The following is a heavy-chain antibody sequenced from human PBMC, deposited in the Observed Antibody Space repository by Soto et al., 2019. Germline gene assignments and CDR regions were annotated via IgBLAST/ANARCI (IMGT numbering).Heavy chain of an antibody. CDR3: TTDNLSEMVYAILPDY. J-gene: IGHJ4*02. CDR1: GFTFSNAW. D-gene: IGHD2-8*01. V-gene: IGHV3-15*01. Sequence: GGSLRLSCAASGFTFSNAWMSWVRQAPGKGLEWVGRIKSKTDGGTTDYAAPVKGRFTISRDDSKNTLYLQMNSLKTEDTAVYYCTTDNLSEMVYAILPDYWGQGTLVTVSS. CDR2: IKSKTDGGTT.